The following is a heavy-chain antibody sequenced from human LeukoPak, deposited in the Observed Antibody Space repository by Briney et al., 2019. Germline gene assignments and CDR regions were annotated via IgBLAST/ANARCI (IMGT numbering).Heavy chain of an antibody. Sequence: SGGSLRLSCAASGFTFGSYTLNWVRQTPGKGLEWVSSITGSSDIYYADSVKGRFIISRDNTKNSLYLQMHNLRAEDTAVYYCARAPIVVVPAALSYYYMDVWGKGTTVTVSS. V-gene: IGHV3-69-1*02. D-gene: IGHD2-2*01. J-gene: IGHJ6*03. CDR2: ITGSSDI. CDR3: ARAPIVVVPAALSYYYMDV. CDR1: GFTFGSYT.